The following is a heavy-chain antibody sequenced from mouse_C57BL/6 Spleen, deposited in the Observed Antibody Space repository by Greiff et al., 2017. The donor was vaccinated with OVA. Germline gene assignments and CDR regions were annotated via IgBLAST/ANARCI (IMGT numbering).Heavy chain of an antibody. CDR1: GYTFTDYN. CDR2: INPNNGGT. J-gene: IGHJ2*01. D-gene: IGHD1-1*01. V-gene: IGHV1-22*01. CDR3: GRGWYVSSYLDY. Sequence: EVQLQQSGPELVKPGASVKMSCKASGYTFTDYNMHWVKQSHGKSLEWIGYINPNNGGTSYNQKFKGKATLTVNKSSSTAYMELRSLTSEDSAVYYCGRGWYVSSYLDYWGQGTTLTVSS.